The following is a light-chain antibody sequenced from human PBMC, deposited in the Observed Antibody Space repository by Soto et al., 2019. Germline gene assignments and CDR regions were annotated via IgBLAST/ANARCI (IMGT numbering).Light chain of an antibody. CDR1: QSISSW. Sequence: DIQMTQSPSTLSASVGDRVTITCRASQSISSWLAWYQQKPGKAPKLLIYKASSLESGVPSRFSGSGSGTEFTLTIRSLQPDDFATYCCQQYNSYPRTCGQGTKVEIK. J-gene: IGKJ1*01. CDR2: KAS. CDR3: QQYNSYPRT. V-gene: IGKV1-5*03.